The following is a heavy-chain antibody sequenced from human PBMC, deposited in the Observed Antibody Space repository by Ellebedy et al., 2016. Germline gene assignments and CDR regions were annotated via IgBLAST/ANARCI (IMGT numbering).Heavy chain of an antibody. J-gene: IGHJ6*03. CDR3: ARGPYSSSSVAKSIYYYYYMDV. CDR1: GGTYSSYA. Sequence: SVKVSXXASGGTYSSYAISWVRQAPGQGLEWMGRIIPILGIANYAQKFQGRVTITADKSTSTAYMELSSLRSEDTAVYYCARGPYSSSSVAKSIYYYYYMDVWGKGTTVTVSS. CDR2: IIPILGIA. D-gene: IGHD6-6*01. V-gene: IGHV1-69*04.